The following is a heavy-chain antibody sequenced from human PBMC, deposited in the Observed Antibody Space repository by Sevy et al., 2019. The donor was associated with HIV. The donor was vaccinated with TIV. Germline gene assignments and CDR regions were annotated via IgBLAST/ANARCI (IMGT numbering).Heavy chain of an antibody. D-gene: IGHD5-18*01. CDR2: ISSSGSTI. CDR3: ARGGGTTTKGIQLWRDYYYYGMDV. Sequence: GGSLRLSCAASGFTFSDYYMSWIRQAPGKGLEWVSYISSSGSTIYYADSVKGRFTISKANANNSLYLQRNSLRAEDTAVYYCARGGGTTTKGIQLWRDYYYYGMDVWGQGTTVTVSS. V-gene: IGHV3-11*01. CDR1: GFTFSDYY. J-gene: IGHJ6*02.